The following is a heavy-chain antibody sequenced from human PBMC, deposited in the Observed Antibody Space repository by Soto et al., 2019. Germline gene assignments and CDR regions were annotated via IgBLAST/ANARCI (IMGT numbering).Heavy chain of an antibody. D-gene: IGHD7-27*01. CDR2: ISAYNGNT. CDR3: ARDLRSLGTGRIGMDV. Sequence: VASVKVSFKASGYTFTSYGISWVRQAPGQGLEWMGWISAYNGNTNYAQKLQGRVTMTTDTSTSTAYMELRSLRSDDTAVYYCARDLRSLGTGRIGMDVWGKGTRVTVSS. J-gene: IGHJ6*04. V-gene: IGHV1-18*01. CDR1: GYTFTSYG.